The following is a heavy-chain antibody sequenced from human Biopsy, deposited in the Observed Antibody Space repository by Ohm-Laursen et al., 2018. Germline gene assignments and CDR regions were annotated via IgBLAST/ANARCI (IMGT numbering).Heavy chain of an antibody. Sequence: SLRLSCAASGFTFDDYGMHWVRQPPGKGLEWVSGIRRNSAIIDYADSVRGRFTISRDNSKNTLYLQVNSLRAEDTAVYYCAKDLSVYYYYGIDVWGQGTTVTVSS. CDR3: AKDLSVYYYYGIDV. CDR2: IRRNSAII. D-gene: IGHD5/OR15-5a*01. V-gene: IGHV3-9*01. CDR1: GFTFDDYG. J-gene: IGHJ6*02.